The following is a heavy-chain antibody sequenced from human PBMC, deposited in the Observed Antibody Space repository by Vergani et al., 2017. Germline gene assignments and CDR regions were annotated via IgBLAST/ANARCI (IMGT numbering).Heavy chain of an antibody. J-gene: IGHJ4*02. CDR1: GGTVSSYA. CDR3: AATPGIAVAGTILGY. CDR2: IIPILGIA. D-gene: IGHD6-19*01. V-gene: IGHV1-69*04. Sequence: QVQLVQSGAEVKKPGSSVKVSCKASGGTVSSYAISWVRQAPGQGLEWMGRIIPILGIANYAQKFQGRVTITADKSTSTAYMELSSLRSEDTAVNYCAATPGIAVAGTILGYWGQGTLVTVSS.